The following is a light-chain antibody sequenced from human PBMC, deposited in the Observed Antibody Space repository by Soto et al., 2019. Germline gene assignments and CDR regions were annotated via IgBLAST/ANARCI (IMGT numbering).Light chain of an antibody. V-gene: IGKV3-11*01. CDR2: DAS. Sequence: ELVLTQSPATLSLSPGGSATLSCRASQSVSRYLAWYQQKPGQALRLLIYDASKRAAGIPARFSGSGSGTDFTLTISSLESEDFAVYCCHQRSNWPLTFGGGTKLEIK. J-gene: IGKJ4*01. CDR1: QSVSRY. CDR3: HQRSNWPLT.